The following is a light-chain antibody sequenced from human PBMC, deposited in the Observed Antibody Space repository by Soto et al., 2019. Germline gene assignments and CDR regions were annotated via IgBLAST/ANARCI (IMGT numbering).Light chain of an antibody. J-gene: IGKJ1*01. Sequence: EIVLTQSPATLSLSPGERATLSCRASQSVSSYLAWYQQKPGQAPRLLIYDASNRATGIPARFSGSGSGTDFTLTISSLEPEDFAVSYCQQRSNWRTFGQGTKVDIK. V-gene: IGKV3-11*01. CDR1: QSVSSY. CDR2: DAS. CDR3: QQRSNWRT.